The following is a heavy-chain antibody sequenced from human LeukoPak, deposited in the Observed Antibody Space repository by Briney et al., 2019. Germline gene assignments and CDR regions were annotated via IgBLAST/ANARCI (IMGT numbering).Heavy chain of an antibody. Sequence: GGSLRLSCAASGFTFSSYSMNWVRQAPGKGLEWVSSISSSSSYIYYADSVKGRFTISRDDAKNSLYLQMNSLRAEDTAVYYCARKKYSGYYDYWGQGTLVTVSS. CDR2: ISSSSSYI. CDR3: ARKKYSGYYDY. CDR1: GFTFSSYS. D-gene: IGHD5-12*01. J-gene: IGHJ4*02. V-gene: IGHV3-21*01.